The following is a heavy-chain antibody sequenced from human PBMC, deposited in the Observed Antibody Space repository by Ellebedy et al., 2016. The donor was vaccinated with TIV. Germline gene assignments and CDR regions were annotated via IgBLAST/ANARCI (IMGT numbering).Heavy chain of an antibody. CDR2: ISAGGDRT. D-gene: IGHD3-22*01. J-gene: IGHJ4*02. V-gene: IGHV3-23*01. Sequence: GGSLRLSCVVSGFTINSNYMSWVRQTPGKGLEWVSGISAGGDRTHYVDSVKGRFTISRDNSEKILHLQMNSLRAEDTAIYYCVKLDSSGFYYGRLDYWGQGTLVSVSS. CDR3: VKLDSSGFYYGRLDY. CDR1: GFTINSNY.